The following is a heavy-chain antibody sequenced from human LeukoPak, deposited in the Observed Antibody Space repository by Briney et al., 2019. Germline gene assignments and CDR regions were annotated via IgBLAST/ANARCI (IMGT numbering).Heavy chain of an antibody. CDR2: ISSSSSYI. J-gene: IGHJ4*02. CDR1: GLTFSTYN. Sequence: GGSLRLSCAASGLTFSTYNMNWVRQAPGKGLEWVSSISSSSSYIYYADSVKGRFTISRDNAKNSLFLQMNSLRAEDTALYYCATGIHLWLADYWGQGTLVTVSS. V-gene: IGHV3-21*01. CDR3: ATGIHLWLADY. D-gene: IGHD5-18*01.